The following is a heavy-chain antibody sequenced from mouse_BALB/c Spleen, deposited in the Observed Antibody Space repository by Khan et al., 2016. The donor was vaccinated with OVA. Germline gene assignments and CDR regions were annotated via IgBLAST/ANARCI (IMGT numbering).Heavy chain of an antibody. CDR3: ARHNYGPFAY. CDR2: ISSGGDYT. CDR1: GFTFSNYA. D-gene: IGHD1-1*01. V-gene: IGHV5-9-3*01. J-gene: IGHJ3*01. Sequence: EVELVESGGGLVKPGGPLKLSCAASGFTFSNYALSWVRQTPEKRLEWVATISSGGDYTYYPDSVKGRFTISRDNAKNTLYLQMSSLRSEATALYYCARHNYGPFAYWRQGTLVTVSA.